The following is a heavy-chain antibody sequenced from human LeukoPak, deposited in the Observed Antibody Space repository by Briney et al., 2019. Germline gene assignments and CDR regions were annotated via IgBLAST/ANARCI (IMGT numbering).Heavy chain of an antibody. Sequence: PGGSLRLSCAASGFTFSSYGMHWVRQAPGKGLEWVAFIRYDGSNKYYADSVKGRFTISRDNSKNTLYLQMNSLRAEDTAVYYCAKSGVGRVGATSHPWRPGGLDYWGQGTLVTVSS. J-gene: IGHJ4*02. V-gene: IGHV3-30*02. D-gene: IGHD1-26*01. CDR3: AKSGVGRVGATSHPWRPGGLDY. CDR2: IRYDGSNK. CDR1: GFTFSSYG.